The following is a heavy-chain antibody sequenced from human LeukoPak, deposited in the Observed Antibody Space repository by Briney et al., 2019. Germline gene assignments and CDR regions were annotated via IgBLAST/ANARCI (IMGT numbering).Heavy chain of an antibody. V-gene: IGHV4-34*01. CDR3: ARSYYGSGRYGPHFDY. D-gene: IGHD3-10*01. CDR2: INHSGST. CDR1: GFTFSSYS. J-gene: IGHJ4*02. Sequence: PGGSLRLSCAASGFTFSSYSMNWVRQPPGKGLEWIGEINHSGSTNYNPSLKSRVTISVDTSKTQFSLKLSSVTAADTAVYYCARSYYGSGRYGPHFDYWGLGTLVTVSS.